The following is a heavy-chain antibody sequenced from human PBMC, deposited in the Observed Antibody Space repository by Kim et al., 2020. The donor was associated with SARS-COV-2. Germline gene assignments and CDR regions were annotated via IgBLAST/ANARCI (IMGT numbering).Heavy chain of an antibody. CDR2: IKSKTDGGTT. V-gene: IGHV3-15*01. J-gene: IGHJ4*02. CDR3: TTDGLAVADTAVFDY. D-gene: IGHD6-19*01. CDR1: GFTFSNAW. Sequence: GGSLRLSCAASGFTFSNAWMSWVRQAPGKELEWVGRIKSKTDGGTTDYAAPVKGRFTISRDDSKNTLYLQMNSLKTEDTAVYYCTTDGLAVADTAVFDYWDQGTLVTVAS.